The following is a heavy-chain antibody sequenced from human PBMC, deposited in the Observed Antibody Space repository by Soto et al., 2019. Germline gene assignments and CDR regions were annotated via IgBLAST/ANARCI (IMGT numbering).Heavy chain of an antibody. Sequence: GGSLRLSCAASGFTFSSYSMNWVRQAPGKGLEWVSSISSSSSYIYYADSVKGRFTISRDNAKNSLYLQMNSLRAEDTAVYYCARDSRSSGWILNWFDPWGQGTLVT. D-gene: IGHD6-19*01. J-gene: IGHJ5*02. CDR2: ISSSSSYI. V-gene: IGHV3-21*01. CDR1: GFTFSSYS. CDR3: ARDSRSSGWILNWFDP.